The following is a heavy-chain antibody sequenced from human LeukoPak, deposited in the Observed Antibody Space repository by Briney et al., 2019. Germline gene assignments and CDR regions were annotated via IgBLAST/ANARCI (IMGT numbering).Heavy chain of an antibody. CDR1: GFTFSSYS. D-gene: IGHD3-10*01. CDR2: ISSSSSYI. V-gene: IGHV3-21*01. Sequence: GGSLRLSCAASGFTFSSYSMNWVRQAPGKGLEWVSSISSSSSYIYYADSVKGRFTISRDNAKNSLYLQMNSLRAEDTAVYYCARVGLLWFGEFPGYWGQGTLVTVSS. CDR3: ARVGLLWFGEFPGY. J-gene: IGHJ4*02.